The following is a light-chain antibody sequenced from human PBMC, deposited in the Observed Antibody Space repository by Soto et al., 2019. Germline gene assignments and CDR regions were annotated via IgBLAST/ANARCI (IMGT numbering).Light chain of an antibody. CDR2: DVN. J-gene: IGLJ2*01. Sequence: QSALTQPRSVSGSPGQSVTISCTGTSSDVGSYKYVSWYQQHPGKAPKLMICDVNNRPSGVPDRFSGSKSGNTASLTISGLQDEDEADYYCCSYAGSYTLVFGGGTKLTVL. CDR1: SSDVGSYKY. V-gene: IGLV2-11*01. CDR3: CSYAGSYTLV.